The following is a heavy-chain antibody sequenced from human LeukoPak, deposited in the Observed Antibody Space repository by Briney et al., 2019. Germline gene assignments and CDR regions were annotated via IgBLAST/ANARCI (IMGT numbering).Heavy chain of an antibody. J-gene: IGHJ4*02. CDR3: AKGRGSGGNPFFDY. CDR1: GFTSTTYV. CDR2: ISGSGSST. D-gene: IGHD2-15*01. Sequence: GGSLRLSCAASGFTSTTYVMSWVRQAPGKGLEWVSAISGSGSSTHYADSVKGRFTISRDNSKNTLYLQMNSLRAEDTAVYYCAKGRGSGGNPFFDYWGQGTLVTVSS. V-gene: IGHV3-23*01.